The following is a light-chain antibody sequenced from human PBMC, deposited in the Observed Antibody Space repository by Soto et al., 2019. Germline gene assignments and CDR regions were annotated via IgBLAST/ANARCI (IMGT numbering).Light chain of an antibody. CDR1: QGISSY. Sequence: DIQLTQSPSFLSASVGDRVTITCRASQGISSYLAWYQQKPEKAPKLLIYGASTLQSGVPSRFSGSGSGTEFTLTISGLQPEDFAIYYCQQLNSYPLTFGPGTKVDIK. CDR2: GAS. V-gene: IGKV1-9*01. CDR3: QQLNSYPLT. J-gene: IGKJ3*01.